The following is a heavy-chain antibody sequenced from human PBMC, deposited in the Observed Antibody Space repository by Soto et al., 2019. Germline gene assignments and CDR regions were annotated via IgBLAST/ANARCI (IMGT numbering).Heavy chain of an antibody. CDR2: ISGGGDRT. Sequence: GGSLRLSCAASGFTFSLYAMSWVRQAPGKGLEWVSVISGGGDRTYYADSVKGRFTISRDNAKNTLYLQMNSLRAEETAVYYCAKDRGSNWQNYFDSWGQGTLVTVSS. D-gene: IGHD6-13*01. CDR3: AKDRGSNWQNYFDS. CDR1: GFTFSLYA. V-gene: IGHV3-23*01. J-gene: IGHJ4*02.